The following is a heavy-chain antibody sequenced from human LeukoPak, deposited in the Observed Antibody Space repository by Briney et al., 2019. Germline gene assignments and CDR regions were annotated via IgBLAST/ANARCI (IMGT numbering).Heavy chain of an antibody. D-gene: IGHD6-13*01. CDR1: GGSISSYY. J-gene: IGHJ4*02. Sequence: SETLSLTCTVSGGSISSYYWSWIRQPPGKGLEWIGEINHSGSTNYNPSLKSRVTISVDTSKNQFSLKLSSVTAADTAVYYCAGAAGTEGGYFDYWGQGTLVTVSS. CDR2: INHSGST. V-gene: IGHV4-34*01. CDR3: AGAAGTEGGYFDY.